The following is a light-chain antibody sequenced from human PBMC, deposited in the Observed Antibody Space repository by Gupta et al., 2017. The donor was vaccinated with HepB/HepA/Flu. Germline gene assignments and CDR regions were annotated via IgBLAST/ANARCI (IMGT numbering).Light chain of an antibody. CDR3: QHENAWPIA. J-gene: IGKJ5*01. CDR2: GAS. CDR1: QSVTSK. Sequence: EIVMTQSPATLSVSPGGRATLSCRASQSVTSKLAWYQQKPGQAPTPLIYGASARATGIPARFSGSGNGTEFTLTISSRQSEDFAVYHCQHENAWPIAFGQGTPLEIK. V-gene: IGKV3-15*01.